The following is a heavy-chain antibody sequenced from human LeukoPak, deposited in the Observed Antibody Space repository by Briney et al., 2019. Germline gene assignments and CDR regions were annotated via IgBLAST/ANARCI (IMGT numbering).Heavy chain of an antibody. CDR1: GGSISSTNYY. D-gene: IGHD5-24*01. J-gene: IGHJ4*02. V-gene: IGHV4-61*02. CDR3: AREPRDDYTSLDY. CDR2: IYTSGST. Sequence: SQTLSLTCTVSGGSISSTNYYWSWIRQPAGKGLEWIGRIYTSGSTNYNPSLKSRVTISVDTSKNQFSLKLSSVTAADTAVYYCAREPRDDYTSLDYWGQGTLVTVSS.